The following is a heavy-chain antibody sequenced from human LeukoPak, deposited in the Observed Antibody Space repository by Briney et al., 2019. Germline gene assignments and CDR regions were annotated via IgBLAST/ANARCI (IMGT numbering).Heavy chain of an antibody. V-gene: IGHV1-2*02. CDR1: GYTFTGYY. D-gene: IGHD5-18*01. CDR3: ARDGAMALNRFDP. J-gene: IGHJ5*02. Sequence: ASVKVSYKASGYTFTGYYMHWVRQAPGQGLEWMGWINPNSGGTNYAQKFQGRVTMARDTSISTAYMELSRLRSDDTAVYYCARDGAMALNRFDPRGQGTLVTVSS. CDR2: INPNSGGT.